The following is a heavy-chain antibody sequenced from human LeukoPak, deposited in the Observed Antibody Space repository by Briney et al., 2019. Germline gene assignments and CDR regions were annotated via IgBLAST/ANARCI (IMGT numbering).Heavy chain of an antibody. J-gene: IGHJ4*02. CDR1: GFAFSSSG. V-gene: IGHV3-30*02. CDR3: AKDYGWNAIVRATAGFDF. D-gene: IGHD1-26*01. Sequence: GGSLRLSCATSGFAFSSSGMHWVRQAPGKGLEWVAVIWYDGSNEYYADSVKGRFTISRDNSKNTLYLQMNSLRAEDTAVYYCAKDYGWNAIVRATAGFDFWGQGTLVTASS. CDR2: IWYDGSNE.